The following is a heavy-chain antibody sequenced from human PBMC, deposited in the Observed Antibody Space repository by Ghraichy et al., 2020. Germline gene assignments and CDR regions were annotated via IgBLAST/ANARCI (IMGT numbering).Heavy chain of an antibody. CDR2: ISPSVTI. D-gene: IGHD4-17*01. V-gene: IGHV3-48*01. J-gene: IGHJ4*02. CDR3: ERGYYGDYIVDY. Sequence: GGSLRLSCAASGFTFSTYSMNWVRQAPGKGLEWVSYISPSVTIYHANSEKDRFTISRDNAKNTLYLQMNSLRAEDAAVYYCERGYYGDYIVDYWGQGNLVTISS. CDR1: GFTFSTYS.